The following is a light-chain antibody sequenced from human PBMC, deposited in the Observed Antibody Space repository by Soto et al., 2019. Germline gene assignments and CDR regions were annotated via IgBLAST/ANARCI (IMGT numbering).Light chain of an antibody. CDR1: QSVSGW. CDR2: IAS. Sequence: DIQMTQSPSTLSASVGDTFTVTCRASQSVSGWLAWFQQKPGKAPKRLIYIASSLQSGVPSRFSGSGSGTDFTLTISSLQPEDFATYYCQQSYSTPISFGQGTRLEIK. V-gene: IGKV1-39*01. J-gene: IGKJ5*01. CDR3: QQSYSTPIS.